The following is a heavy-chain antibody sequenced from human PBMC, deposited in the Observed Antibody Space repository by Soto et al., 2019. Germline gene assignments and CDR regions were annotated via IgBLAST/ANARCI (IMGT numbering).Heavy chain of an antibody. V-gene: IGHV1-69*12. D-gene: IGHD3-3*02. CDR2: IMPIFRTP. J-gene: IGHJ6*02. CDR3: ARDKDRAQLGGNYYYILDV. CDR1: GGTFSNSA. Sequence: QVQLEQSGAEVKKPGSSVKVSCKASGGTFSNSAISWVRQAPGQGLEWMGGIMPIFRTPDYAQKFQGRVTITADESTNTAYMELSGLKPDDTAVYYCARDKDRAQLGGNYYYILDVWGQGTTVTVSS.